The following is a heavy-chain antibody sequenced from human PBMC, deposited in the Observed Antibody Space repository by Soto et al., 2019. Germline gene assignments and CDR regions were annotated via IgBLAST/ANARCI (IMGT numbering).Heavy chain of an antibody. Sequence: PSETLSLTCAVYGASVSDYYCSWIRQPPEKRLEWIGEINQSGISNYNPSLKSRDTISEDTSKNQFSLEMNSVTAADTAVYFCAIMGWGLSAAGNDWGHGTLVTVSS. CDR3: AIMGWGLSAAGND. V-gene: IGHV4-34*01. CDR1: GASVSDYY. J-gene: IGHJ4*01. CDR2: INQSGIS. D-gene: IGHD6-13*01.